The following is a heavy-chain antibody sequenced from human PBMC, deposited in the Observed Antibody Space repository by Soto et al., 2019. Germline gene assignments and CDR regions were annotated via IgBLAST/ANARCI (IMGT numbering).Heavy chain of an antibody. Sequence: SETLSLTCTVSGGSISSGGYYWSWIRQHPGKGLEWIGYIYYSGSTYYNPSLKSRVTISVDTSKNQFSLKLSSVTAADTAVYSCARGGAYYYDSSGYYPFDFWGQGTLVTVSS. CDR1: GGSISSGGYY. D-gene: IGHD3-22*01. CDR2: IYYSGST. CDR3: ARGGAYYYDSSGYYPFDF. V-gene: IGHV4-31*03. J-gene: IGHJ4*02.